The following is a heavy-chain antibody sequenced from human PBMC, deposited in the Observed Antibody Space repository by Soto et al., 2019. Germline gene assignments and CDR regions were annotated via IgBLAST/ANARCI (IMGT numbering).Heavy chain of an antibody. Sequence: GSLRLSCAASGFTFSSYSMNWVRQAPGKGLEWVSSISSSSSYIYYADSVKGRFTISRDNAKNSLYLQMNSLRAEDTAVYYCARDTESYYGMDVWGQGTTVTVSS. CDR3: ARDTESYYGMDV. CDR1: GFTFSSYS. CDR2: ISSSSSYI. J-gene: IGHJ6*01. V-gene: IGHV3-21*01. D-gene: IGHD4-4*01.